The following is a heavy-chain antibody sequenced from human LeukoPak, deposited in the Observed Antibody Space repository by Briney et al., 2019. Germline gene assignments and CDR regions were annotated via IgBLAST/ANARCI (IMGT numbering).Heavy chain of an antibody. D-gene: IGHD2-2*01. CDR2: IYTSGST. CDR1: GGSISSYY. J-gene: IGHJ3*02. Sequence: SETLSLTCTVSGGSISSYYWSWIRQPPGKGLEWIGYIYTSGSTNYNPSLKSRVTISVDTSKNQISLKLSSVTAADTAVYYCARKEYCSSTSCSPGAFDIWGQGTMVTVSS. V-gene: IGHV4-4*09. CDR3: ARKEYCSSTSCSPGAFDI.